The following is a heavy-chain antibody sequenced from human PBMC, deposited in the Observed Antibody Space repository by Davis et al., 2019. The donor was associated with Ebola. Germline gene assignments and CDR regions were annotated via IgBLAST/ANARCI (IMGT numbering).Heavy chain of an antibody. J-gene: IGHJ6*02. CDR3: ARDNLGAGRFYYYYYGVDV. Sequence: GESLKISCAASGFTFSSYAMSWVRQAPGKGLEWVANIKQDGTEKYYVDSVKGRFTISRDNAKRSLYLQMNSLRVEDTAVYYCARDNLGAGRFYYYYYGVDVWGQGTTVTVSS. CDR1: GFTFSSYA. D-gene: IGHD3-16*01. CDR2: IKQDGTEK. V-gene: IGHV3-7*01.